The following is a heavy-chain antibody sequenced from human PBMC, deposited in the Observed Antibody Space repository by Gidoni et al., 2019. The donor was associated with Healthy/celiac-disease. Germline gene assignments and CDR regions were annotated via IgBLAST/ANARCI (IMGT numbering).Heavy chain of an antibody. V-gene: IGHV4-34*01. CDR3: ARSPYYYGSGMYYFDY. J-gene: IGHJ4*02. Sequence: RWIRQPPGKGLEWIGEINHSGSTTYNPSLKSRVTISVDTSKNQFSLKLSSVTAADTAVYSCARSPYYYGSGMYYFDYWGQGTLVTVSS. D-gene: IGHD3-10*01. CDR2: INHSGST.